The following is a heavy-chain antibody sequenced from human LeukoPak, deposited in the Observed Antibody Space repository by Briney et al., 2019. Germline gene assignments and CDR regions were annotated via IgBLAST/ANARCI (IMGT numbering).Heavy chain of an antibody. CDR1: GGTFSSYA. V-gene: IGHV1-69*05. D-gene: IGHD3-10*01. Sequence: GASVKVSCKASGGTFSSYAISWVRQAPGQGLEWMGGIIPIFGTANYAQKLQGRVTMTTDTSTSTAYMELRSLRSDDTAVYYCARVPVVGEWFDPWGQGTLVTVSS. J-gene: IGHJ5*02. CDR3: ARVPVVGEWFDP. CDR2: IIPIFGTA.